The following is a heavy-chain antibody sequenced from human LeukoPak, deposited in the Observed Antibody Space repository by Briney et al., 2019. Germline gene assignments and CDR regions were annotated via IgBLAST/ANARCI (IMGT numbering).Heavy chain of an antibody. CDR2: IDYSGST. CDR1: GGTISSYY. D-gene: IGHD5-12*01. Sequence: PSETLSLTCTVSGGTISSYYWSWIRQPPGKGLEWIAYIDYSGSTNYNPSLKSRVTISVDTSKNQFSLKVYSVTAADTAVYYCVRGRGYSAYDPYYYGMDVWGQGTTVTVSS. CDR3: VRGRGYSAYDPYYYGMDV. V-gene: IGHV4-59*01. J-gene: IGHJ6*02.